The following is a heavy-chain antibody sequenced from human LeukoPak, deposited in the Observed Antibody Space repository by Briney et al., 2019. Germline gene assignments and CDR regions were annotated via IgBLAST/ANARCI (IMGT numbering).Heavy chain of an antibody. Sequence: PSETLSLTCTVSGYSISSGYYWGWIRQPPGKGLEWIGSIYHSGSTYYNPSLKSRVTISVDTSKNQFSLKLSSVTAADTAVYYCARGRRAEFNQNYYDSSGYGFDYWGQGTLVTVSS. D-gene: IGHD3-22*01. CDR2: IYHSGST. V-gene: IGHV4-38-2*02. CDR3: ARGRRAEFNQNYYDSSGYGFDY. CDR1: GYSISSGYY. J-gene: IGHJ4*02.